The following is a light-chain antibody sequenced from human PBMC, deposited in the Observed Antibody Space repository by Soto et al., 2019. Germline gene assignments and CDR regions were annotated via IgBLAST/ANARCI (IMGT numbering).Light chain of an antibody. J-gene: IGLJ1*01. V-gene: IGLV2-8*01. Sequence: HSFLTQPPSAYGSPGQSAPFSCTATISEVGGYDYVSWSQQHAGKAPKLMIYEVTIRPSGVSDRFSGSKSGNTVSLTVSGLQAEDEADYYCSSYTGGNPSYVFGTGTKVTGL. CDR3: SSYTGGNPSYV. CDR2: EVT. CDR1: ISEVGGYDY.